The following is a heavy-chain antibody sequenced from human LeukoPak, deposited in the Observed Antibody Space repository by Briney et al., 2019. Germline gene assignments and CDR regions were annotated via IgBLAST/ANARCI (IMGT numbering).Heavy chain of an antibody. Sequence: ASVKVSCKASGYTFTSYNMHWVRQAPGQGLEWMGIINPSGGSTSYAQKFQGRVTMTRDTSTSTVYMELSSLRSEDTAVYYCARDRDYDILTGYSDAFDIWGQGTMVTASS. J-gene: IGHJ3*02. CDR2: INPSGGST. CDR1: GYTFTSYN. D-gene: IGHD3-9*01. V-gene: IGHV1-46*01. CDR3: ARDRDYDILTGYSDAFDI.